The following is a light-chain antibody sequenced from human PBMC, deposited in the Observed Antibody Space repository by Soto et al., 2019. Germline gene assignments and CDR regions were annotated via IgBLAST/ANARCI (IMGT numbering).Light chain of an antibody. Sequence: QSALTQPASVSGSPGQSITISCTGTSSDVGGYNYVSWYQQHPGKAPKLMSYEVSNRPSGVSNRFSGSKSGNTASLTISGLQAEDEADYYCSSYTSSSTLVFGTGTKLTVL. V-gene: IGLV2-14*01. J-gene: IGLJ1*01. CDR3: SSYTSSSTLV. CDR2: EVS. CDR1: SSDVGGYNY.